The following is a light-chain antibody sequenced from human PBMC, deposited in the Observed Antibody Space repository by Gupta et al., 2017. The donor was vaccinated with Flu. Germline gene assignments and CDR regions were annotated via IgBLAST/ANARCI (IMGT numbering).Light chain of an antibody. Sequence: IQMTQSPSVVSASMGDRVTITCRASQDVSGWLAWYQAKPGQAPKLLVYKTSILQDGVPSRFSGSGSGTDFTLTISSLQSEDFATYICQEANDFPRITFGGGTRVEL. CDR1: QDVSGW. CDR3: QEANDFPRIT. J-gene: IGKJ4*01. V-gene: IGKV1-12*01. CDR2: KTS.